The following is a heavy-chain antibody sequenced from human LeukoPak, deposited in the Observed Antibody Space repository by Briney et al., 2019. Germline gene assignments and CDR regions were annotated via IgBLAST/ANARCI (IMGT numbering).Heavy chain of an antibody. CDR1: GFTFSSYE. D-gene: IGHD2-15*01. CDR2: ISSSGSTM. Sequence: GGSLRLSCAASGFTFSSYEMNWVRQAPGKGLEWVSYISSSGSTMYYADSVKGRFTISRDNSKNTLYLQMNSLRAEDTAVYYCAKDRFLGTLGYCSGGSCYPFDYWGQGTLVTVSS. V-gene: IGHV3-48*03. CDR3: AKDRFLGTLGYCSGGSCYPFDY. J-gene: IGHJ4*02.